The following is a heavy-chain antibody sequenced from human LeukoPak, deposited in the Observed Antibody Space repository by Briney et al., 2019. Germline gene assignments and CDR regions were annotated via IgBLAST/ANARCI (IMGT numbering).Heavy chain of an antibody. CDR2: INRSGST. CDR3: ARGRLYSGYYYYVDV. J-gene: IGHJ6*03. V-gene: IGHV4-34*01. CDR1: GGSFSGYY. D-gene: IGHD1-26*01. Sequence: SETLSLTCAVYGGSFSGYYWSWIRQPPGKGLEWIGEINRSGSTNYNPSLKSRVTISVDTSKNQFSLKLSSVTAADTAVYYCARGRLYSGYYYYVDVWGKGTTVTVSS.